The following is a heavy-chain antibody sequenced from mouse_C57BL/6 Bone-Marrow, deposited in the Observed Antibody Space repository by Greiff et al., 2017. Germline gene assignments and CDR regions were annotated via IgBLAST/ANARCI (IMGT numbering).Heavy chain of an antibody. CDR3: ARWDSGYLAWFAY. J-gene: IGHJ3*01. CDR2: IDPSDSYT. Sequence: QVQLQQPGAELVRPGTSVKLSCKASGYTFTSYWMHWVKQRPGQGLEWIGVIDPSDSYTNYNQKFKGKATLTVDTSSSTAYMQLSSLTSEDSAVYSCARWDSGYLAWFAYGGQGTLVTVSA. V-gene: IGHV1-59*01. D-gene: IGHD3-2*02. CDR1: GYTFTSYW.